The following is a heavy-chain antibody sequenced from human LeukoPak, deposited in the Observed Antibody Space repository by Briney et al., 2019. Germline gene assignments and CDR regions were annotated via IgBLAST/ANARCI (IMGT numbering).Heavy chain of an antibody. D-gene: IGHD6-19*01. J-gene: IGHJ3*02. CDR2: MYTKGGT. CDR1: GGSIGSYY. V-gene: IGHV4-59*01. CDR3: ARDRPGIAVAGDALDI. Sequence: ETLSLTCTVSGGSIGSYYWSWIRQPPGKGLEWIGYMYTKGGTGYNPSLKGRVTISVDTSKNQFSLKVRSVTAADTAVYYCARDRPGIAVAGDALDIWGQGTMVTISS.